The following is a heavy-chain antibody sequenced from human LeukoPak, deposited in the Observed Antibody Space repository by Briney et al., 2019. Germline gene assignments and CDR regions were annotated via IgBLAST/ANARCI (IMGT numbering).Heavy chain of an antibody. CDR2: ISSSSSYI. V-gene: IGHV3-21*06. J-gene: IGHJ5*02. CDR3: ARGIASGIDFFDP. CDR1: GFTFSSYS. D-gene: IGHD6-13*01. Sequence: GGSLRLSCAASGFTFSSYSMNWVRQAPGKGLEWVSSISSSSSYIYYADSVKGRFTISRDNAKNSLYLQMNTLRAEDTAVYYCARGIASGIDFFDPWGQGTLVAVSS.